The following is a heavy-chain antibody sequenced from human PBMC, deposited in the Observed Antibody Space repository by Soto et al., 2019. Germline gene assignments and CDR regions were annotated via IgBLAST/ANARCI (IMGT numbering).Heavy chain of an antibody. Sequence: PGGSLRLSCAASGFTFSSYGMHWVRQAPGKGLEWVAVISYDGSNKYYADSVKGRFTISRDNSKNTLYLQMNSLRVEDTAVYYCAKDRGMGYSSGWYEGAGYYYYYGMDVWGQGTTVTVSS. J-gene: IGHJ6*02. CDR3: AKDRGMGYSSGWYEGAGYYYYYGMDV. D-gene: IGHD6-13*01. V-gene: IGHV3-30*18. CDR1: GFTFSSYG. CDR2: ISYDGSNK.